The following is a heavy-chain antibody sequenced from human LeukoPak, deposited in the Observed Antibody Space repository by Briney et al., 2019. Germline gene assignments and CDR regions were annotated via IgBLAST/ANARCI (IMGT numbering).Heavy chain of an antibody. CDR3: AVEGCSGGSCYSKDGYYYYGMDV. Sequence: ASVKVSCKASGYTFTSYGISWVRQAPGQGLEWMGGIIPIFGTANYAQKFQGRVTITADESTSTAYMELSSLRSEDTAVYYCAVEGCSGGSCYSKDGYYYYGMDVWGQGTTVTVSS. CDR1: GYTFTSYG. CDR2: IIPIFGTA. D-gene: IGHD2-15*01. V-gene: IGHV1-69*13. J-gene: IGHJ6*02.